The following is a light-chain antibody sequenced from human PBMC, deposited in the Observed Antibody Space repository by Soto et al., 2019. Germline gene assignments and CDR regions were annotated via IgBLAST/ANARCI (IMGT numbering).Light chain of an antibody. CDR2: DVS. CDR1: SSDVGDYNY. CDR3: CSFAGSYTFWV. J-gene: IGLJ3*02. Sequence: QSALTQPRSVSGSPGQSVTISCTGTSSDVGDYNYVSWYQQYPGKAPKLVIYDVSKRPSGVPDRFSGSKSGNTASLTISGLQVEDEADYYCCSFAGSYTFWVFGGGTELTVL. V-gene: IGLV2-11*01.